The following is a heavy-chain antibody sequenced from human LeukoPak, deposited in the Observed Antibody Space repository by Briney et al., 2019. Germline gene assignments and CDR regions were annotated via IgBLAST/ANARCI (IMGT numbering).Heavy chain of an antibody. CDR2: ISSSSSTI. Sequence: SGGSLRLSCAASGFTFSSYSMNWVRQAPGKGLEWVPYISSSSSTIYYADSVKGRFTISRDNAKNSLYLQMNSLRAEDTAVYYCASPYGSGSYYSDYYYGMDVWGQGTTVTVSS. V-gene: IGHV3-48*01. CDR3: ASPYGSGSYYSDYYYGMDV. CDR1: GFTFSSYS. D-gene: IGHD3-10*01. J-gene: IGHJ6*02.